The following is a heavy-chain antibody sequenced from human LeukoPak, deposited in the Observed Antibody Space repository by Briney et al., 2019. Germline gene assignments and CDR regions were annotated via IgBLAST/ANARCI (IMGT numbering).Heavy chain of an antibody. Sequence: SETLSLTCAVYGGSFSGYYWSWIRQPPGKGLEWSGEIKHSGNTNYNPSLKSRVTISVDTSKNQFSLKLSSVTAADTAVYYCAREPITICGVALGMDVWGQGTTVTVSS. CDR1: GGSFSGYY. D-gene: IGHD3-3*01. CDR2: IKHSGNT. V-gene: IGHV4-34*01. CDR3: AREPITICGVALGMDV. J-gene: IGHJ6*02.